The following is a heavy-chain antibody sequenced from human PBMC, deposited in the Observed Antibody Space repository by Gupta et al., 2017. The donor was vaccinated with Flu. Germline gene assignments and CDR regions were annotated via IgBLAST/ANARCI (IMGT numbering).Heavy chain of an antibody. Sequence: EVQLVESGGGLVQPGGSLRLSCAASGFPFSTYWMHWVRQAPGKGLVWVSRINSDGSSTSYADSVKGRFTISRDNAKNTLYLQMNSLRAEDTAVYYCARGGVVVVAANQYYYGMDVWGQGTTVTVSS. V-gene: IGHV3-74*01. D-gene: IGHD2-15*01. CDR3: ARGGVVVVAANQYYYGMDV. CDR2: INSDGSST. CDR1: GFPFSTYW. J-gene: IGHJ6*02.